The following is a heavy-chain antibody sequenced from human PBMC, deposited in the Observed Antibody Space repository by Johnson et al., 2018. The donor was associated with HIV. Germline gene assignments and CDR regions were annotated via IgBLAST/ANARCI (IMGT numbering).Heavy chain of an antibody. D-gene: IGHD6-6*01. J-gene: IGHJ3*02. Sequence: QMQLVESGGGVVQPGGSLRLSCAASGFTFSSYGMHWVRQAPGKGLEWVAVISYDGSNKYYADSVKGRFTISRDNSKNTLFLQMNSLRAEDTAVYYCARGAIKYSSSWLGAFDIWGQGTMVTVSS. V-gene: IGHV3-30*19. CDR3: ARGAIKYSSSWLGAFDI. CDR1: GFTFSSYG. CDR2: ISYDGSNK.